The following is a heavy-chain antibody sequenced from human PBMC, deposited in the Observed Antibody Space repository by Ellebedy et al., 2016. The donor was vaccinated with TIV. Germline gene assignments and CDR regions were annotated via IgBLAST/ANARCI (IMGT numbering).Heavy chain of an antibody. J-gene: IGHJ4*02. CDR1: GFTFSSYA. V-gene: IGHV3-30-3*01. D-gene: IGHD2-15*01. Sequence: GESLKISCAASGFTFSSYAIHWVRQAPGKGLEWVAVISYDGSRKSEADSVKGRLTISRDNTKNTLYLQMKSLRVEDTAVYYCARGCSGGSCYSVWGQGTLVTVSS. CDR2: ISYDGSRK. CDR3: ARGCSGGSCYSV.